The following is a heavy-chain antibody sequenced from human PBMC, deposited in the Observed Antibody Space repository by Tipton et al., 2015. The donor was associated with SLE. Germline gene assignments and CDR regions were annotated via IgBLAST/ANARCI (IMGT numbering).Heavy chain of an antibody. Sequence: GSLRLSCAASGFTFSSYGIHWVRQAPGKGLEWVAYIEYDGRGKNHADSVKGRFTISRDNSKSTLYLLMNSLRPEDTAVYYCAKDRPNWGFDPWGQGTLVTVSS. D-gene: IGHD7-27*01. CDR3: AKDRPNWGFDP. CDR1: GFTFSSYG. J-gene: IGHJ5*02. CDR2: IEYDGRGK. V-gene: IGHV3-30*02.